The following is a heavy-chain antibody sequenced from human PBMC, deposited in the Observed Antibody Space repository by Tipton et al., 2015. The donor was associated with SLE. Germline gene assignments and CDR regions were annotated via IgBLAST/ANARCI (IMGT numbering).Heavy chain of an antibody. J-gene: IGHJ2*01. D-gene: IGHD1-26*01. V-gene: IGHV4-34*01. CDR2: INHRGTI. Sequence: TLSLTCAVYGGSFSGYYWNWIRQVPGKGLEWIGEINHRGTIKYNPPLNNGVSISVDTSKNQFSLKLSSVTAADTAVYYCARDPPVGATSYWYFDLWGRGTLVTVSS. CDR3: ARDPPVGATSYWYFDL. CDR1: GGSFSGYY.